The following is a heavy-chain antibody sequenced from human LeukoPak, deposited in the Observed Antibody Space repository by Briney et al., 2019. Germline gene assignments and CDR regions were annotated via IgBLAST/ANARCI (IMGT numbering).Heavy chain of an antibody. J-gene: IGHJ4*02. CDR2: IYYSGST. V-gene: IGHV4-59*08. Sequence: PSETLSLTCTVSGGSISSYYWSWIRQPPGKGLEWIGYIYYSGSTNYNPSLKSRVTTSVDTSKNQFSLKLSSVTAADTAVYYCASSVVDTAPYYFDYWGQGTLVTVSS. CDR1: GGSISSYY. CDR3: ASSVVDTAPYYFDY. D-gene: IGHD5-18*01.